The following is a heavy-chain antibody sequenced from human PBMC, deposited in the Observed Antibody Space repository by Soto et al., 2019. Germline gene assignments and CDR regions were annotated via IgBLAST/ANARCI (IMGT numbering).Heavy chain of an antibody. CDR1: GFTFSSYG. Sequence: PGGSLRLSCAASGFTFSSYGMHWVRQAPGKGLEWVAVISYDGSNKYYADSVKGRFTISRDNSKNTLYLQMNSLRAEDTAVYYCAKDQMATMEGFDYWGQGTLVTVSS. D-gene: IGHD5-12*01. CDR3: AKDQMATMEGFDY. J-gene: IGHJ4*02. CDR2: ISYDGSNK. V-gene: IGHV3-30*18.